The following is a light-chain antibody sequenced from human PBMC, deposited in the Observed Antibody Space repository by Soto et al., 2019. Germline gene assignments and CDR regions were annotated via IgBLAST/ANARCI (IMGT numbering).Light chain of an antibody. CDR1: QSVSRNY. Sequence: EIVLTQSPGTLSLSPGERATLSCRASQSVSRNYLAWYQQKPGQAPRLLIYDASSRATGIPDRFSGSGSGADFTLTINRLEPEDFAVYYCQQYGESSYAFGQGTKLQIK. CDR3: QQYGESSYA. V-gene: IGKV3-20*01. CDR2: DAS. J-gene: IGKJ2*01.